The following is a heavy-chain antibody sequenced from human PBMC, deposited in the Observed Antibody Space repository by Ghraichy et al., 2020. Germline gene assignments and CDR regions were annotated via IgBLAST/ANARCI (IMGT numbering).Heavy chain of an antibody. CDR3: ARGEGRGYSYRYIPYYFYGLDV. Sequence: GGSPRLSCVGSGFSITPYSMNWVRQAPGKGLEWISYIRGSDTIYYADSVKGRFTIFRDNAKNSLSLEMNSLRAEDTAVYYCARGEGRGYSYRYIPYYFYGLDVWGQGTTVTVSS. CDR1: GFSITPYS. D-gene: IGHD5-18*01. V-gene: IGHV3-69-1*02. J-gene: IGHJ6*02. CDR2: IRGSDTI.